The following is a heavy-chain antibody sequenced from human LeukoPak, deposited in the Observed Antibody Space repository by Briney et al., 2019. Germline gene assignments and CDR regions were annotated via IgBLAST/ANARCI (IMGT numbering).Heavy chain of an antibody. CDR2: IYPGDSDT. V-gene: IGHV5-51*01. J-gene: IGHJ3*02. Sequence: GESLKISCKGSGYSFTSCWIGWVRQMPGKGLEWMGIIYPGDSDTRYSPSIQGQVTISADKSISTAYLQWSSLKASDTAMYYCAREAAVTGGTGDAFDIWGQGTMVTVSS. D-gene: IGHD6-19*01. CDR1: GYSFTSCW. CDR3: AREAAVTGGTGDAFDI.